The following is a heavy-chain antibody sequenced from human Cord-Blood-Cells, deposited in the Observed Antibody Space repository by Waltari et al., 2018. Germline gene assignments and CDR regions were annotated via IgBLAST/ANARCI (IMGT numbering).Heavy chain of an antibody. CDR2: IRYDGSNK. CDR3: AKDQVPTFPDY. Sequence: QVQLVESGGGVVQPGGSLRLSCAASGFAFSSYGLRWVRQAPGKGLEWVAFIRYDGSNKYYADSVKGRFTISRDNSKNTLYLQMNSLRAEDTAVYYCAKDQVPTFPDYWGQGTLVTVSS. CDR1: GFAFSSYG. V-gene: IGHV3-30*02. J-gene: IGHJ4*02. D-gene: IGHD2-21*01.